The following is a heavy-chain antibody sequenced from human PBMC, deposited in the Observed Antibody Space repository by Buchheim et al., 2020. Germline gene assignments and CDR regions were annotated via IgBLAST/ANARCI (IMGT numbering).Heavy chain of an antibody. Sequence: EVQLVESGGGLVQPGGSLRLSCAASGFTFSSYEMNWVRQAPGKGLEWVSYISSSDSTIYYADSVKGRFTISRDNAKNSLYLQMNSLRAEDTAVYYCARDSAAGDYYYYYGMDVWGQGTT. CDR3: ARDSAAGDYYYYYGMDV. CDR2: ISSSDSTI. V-gene: IGHV3-48*03. CDR1: GFTFSSYE. D-gene: IGHD4-17*01. J-gene: IGHJ6*02.